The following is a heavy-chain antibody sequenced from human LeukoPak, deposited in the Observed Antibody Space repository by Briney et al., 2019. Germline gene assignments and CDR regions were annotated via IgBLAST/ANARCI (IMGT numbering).Heavy chain of an antibody. CDR2: SNYSGST. CDR3: ARWVAGTPDY. Sequence: SSNYSGSTYYNPSLKSRVTRSVDTSKNQFSLKLSSVTAADTAVYYCARWVAGTPDYWGQGTLVTVSS. D-gene: IGHD6-19*01. J-gene: IGHJ4*02. V-gene: IGHV4-39*01.